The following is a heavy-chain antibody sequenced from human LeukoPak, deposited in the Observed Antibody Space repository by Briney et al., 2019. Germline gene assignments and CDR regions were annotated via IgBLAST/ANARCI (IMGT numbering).Heavy chain of an antibody. CDR2: INWNGGST. V-gene: IGHV3-20*04. Sequence: GGSLRLSCAASGFTFDDYGMSWVRQAPGKGLEWVSGINWNGGSTGYADSVKGRFTISRDNAKNSLYLQMNSLRAEDTALYYCAKALQITFGGVIVYFDYWGQGTLVTVSS. CDR1: GFTFDDYG. J-gene: IGHJ4*02. D-gene: IGHD3-16*02. CDR3: AKALQITFGGVIVYFDY.